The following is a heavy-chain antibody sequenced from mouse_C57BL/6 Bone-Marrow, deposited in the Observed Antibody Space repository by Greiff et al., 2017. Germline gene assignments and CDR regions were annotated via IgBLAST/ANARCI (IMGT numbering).Heavy chain of an antibody. Sequence: VQLQESGAELVRPGTSVKMSCKASGYTFTNYWIGWAKQRPGHGLEWIGDIYPGGGYTNYNEKFKGKATLTADKASSTAYMQFSSLTSEDSAIYYCARRIYYDYLYYFDYWGQGTTLTVSS. CDR2: IYPGGGYT. CDR1: GYTFTNYW. CDR3: ARRIYYDYLYYFDY. V-gene: IGHV1-63*01. D-gene: IGHD2-4*01. J-gene: IGHJ2*01.